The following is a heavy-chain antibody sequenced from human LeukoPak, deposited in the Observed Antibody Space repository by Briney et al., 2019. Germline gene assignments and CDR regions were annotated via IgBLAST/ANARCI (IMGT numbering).Heavy chain of an antibody. CDR1: GYTFTEYY. D-gene: IGHD3-10*01. V-gene: IGHV1-18*01. CDR3: HIDYGSGSYPFDY. J-gene: IGHJ4*02. CDR2: ISAYNGNT. Sequence: ASVKVSCKASGYTFTEYYIQWVRLAPGQGLEWMGWISAYNGNTNYAQKLQGRVTMTTDTSTSTAYMELRSLRSDDTAVYYCHIDYGSGSYPFDYWGQGTLVTVSS.